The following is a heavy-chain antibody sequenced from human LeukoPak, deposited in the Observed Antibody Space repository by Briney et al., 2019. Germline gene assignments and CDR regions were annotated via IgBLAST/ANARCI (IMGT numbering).Heavy chain of an antibody. D-gene: IGHD2-8*01. CDR1: GYTFTGYY. J-gene: IGHJ4*02. Sequence: VASVKVSCKASGYTFTGYYMHWVRQAPGQGLEWMGIINPSGGSTSYAQKFQGRVTMTRDMSTSTVYMELSSLRSEDTAVYYCARDGPEPDCTNGVCYISGEIFFDYWGQGTLVTVSS. CDR3: ARDGPEPDCTNGVCYISGEIFFDY. CDR2: INPSGGST. V-gene: IGHV1-46*01.